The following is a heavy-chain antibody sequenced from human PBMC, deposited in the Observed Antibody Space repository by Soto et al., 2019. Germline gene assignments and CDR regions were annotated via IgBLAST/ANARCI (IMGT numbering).Heavy chain of an antibody. CDR1: GGSISSGDYY. V-gene: IGHV4-30-4*01. CDR3: ARGRSSSWNRLYYFDY. Sequence: QVQLQESGPGLVKPSQTLSLTCTVSGGSISSGDYYWSWIRQPPGKGLEWIGYIYYSGSTYYNPSVKSRVTISVDTSKNQFSLKLSSVTAADTAVYYCARGRSSSWNRLYYFDYWGQGTLVTVSS. CDR2: IYYSGST. D-gene: IGHD6-13*01. J-gene: IGHJ4*02.